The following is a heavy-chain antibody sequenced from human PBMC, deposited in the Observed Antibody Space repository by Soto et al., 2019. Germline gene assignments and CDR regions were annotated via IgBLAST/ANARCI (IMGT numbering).Heavy chain of an antibody. CDR2: IYPGDSDT. D-gene: IGHD3-10*01. Sequence: GESLKISCKGSGYSFTSYWIGWVRQMPGKGLEWMGIIYPGDSDTRYSPSFQGQVTISADKSISTAYLQWSSLKASDTAMYYCARLQYYYGPGSSDYYYYGMDVWGQGTKVTVYS. J-gene: IGHJ6*02. CDR1: GYSFTSYW. V-gene: IGHV5-51*01. CDR3: ARLQYYYGPGSSDYYYYGMDV.